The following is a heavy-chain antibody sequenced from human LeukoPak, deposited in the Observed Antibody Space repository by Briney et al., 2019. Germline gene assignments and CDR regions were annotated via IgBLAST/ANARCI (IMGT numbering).Heavy chain of an antibody. CDR2: INWNGGST. V-gene: IGHV3-20*04. Sequence: GGSLRLSCAASGFTFHDYGMSWVRQVPGKGLEWVSGINWNGGSTGYADSVKGRFTISRDNAKNSLYLQMNSLRAEDTAVYYCARGDCSGGSCYSNSYGMDVWGQGTTVTVSS. J-gene: IGHJ6*02. CDR3: ARGDCSGGSCYSNSYGMDV. D-gene: IGHD2-15*01. CDR1: GFTFHDYG.